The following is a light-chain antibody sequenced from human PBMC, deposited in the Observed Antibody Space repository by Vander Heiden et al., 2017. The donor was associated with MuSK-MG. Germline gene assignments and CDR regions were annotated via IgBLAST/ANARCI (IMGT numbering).Light chain of an antibody. J-gene: IGLJ1*01. Sequence: QSVLTQPPSASGTPGQRVTISCSGGSSNIGGYSVYWFQHLPGTAPKLLIYYNNQRPSGVPDRFSGSKSGTSASLAISGLWSEDEADYYCAAWDDRLSGYVFGSGTKVTVL. CDR1: SSNIGGYS. V-gene: IGLV1-47*03. CDR2: YNN. CDR3: AAWDDRLSGYV.